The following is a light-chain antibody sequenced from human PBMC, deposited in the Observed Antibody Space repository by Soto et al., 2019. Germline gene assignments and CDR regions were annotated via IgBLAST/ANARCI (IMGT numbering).Light chain of an antibody. CDR1: QSISSY. CDR2: AAS. CDR3: QQSYNTPQT. V-gene: IGKV1-39*01. Sequence: DIQMTQSPSSLSASVGDRVTITCRASQSISSYLNWYQQKPGKAPKLLIYAASSLQSGVPSRFSGSGSGTDFTLTISSLQPEDFATYYCQQSYNTPQTFGQGTKVDLK. J-gene: IGKJ1*01.